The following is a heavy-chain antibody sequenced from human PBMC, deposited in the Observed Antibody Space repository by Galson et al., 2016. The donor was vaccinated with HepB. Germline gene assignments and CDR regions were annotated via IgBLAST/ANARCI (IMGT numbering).Heavy chain of an antibody. J-gene: IGHJ4*02. CDR1: GYTFTAYY. CDR2: INPNTGAT. CDR3: ARRTANYNEVVEN. V-gene: IGHV1-2*06. Sequence: SVKVSCKASGYTFTAYYLHWVRQAPGQGLEWMGRINPNTGATDYTQKFQGRVTMTRDTSISTAYMELSDLRSDDTAVYYCARRTANYNEVVENWGQGTLITVSS. D-gene: IGHD3-22*01.